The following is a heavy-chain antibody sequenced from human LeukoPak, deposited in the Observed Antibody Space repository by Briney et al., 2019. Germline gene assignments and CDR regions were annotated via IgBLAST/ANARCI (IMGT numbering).Heavy chain of an antibody. D-gene: IGHD3-22*01. CDR1: GFTFSDYY. J-gene: IGHJ4*02. CDR3: ARVQPHYYDSSGYPPDY. V-gene: IGHV3-11*01. Sequence: GGSLRLSCAASGFTFSDYYMSWIRQAPGKGLEWVSYISSSGNTIFYADSVKGRFTLSRDSAKNSLYLQMNSLRAEDTAVYYCARVQPHYYDSSGYPPDYWGQGTLVTVPS. CDR2: ISSSGNTI.